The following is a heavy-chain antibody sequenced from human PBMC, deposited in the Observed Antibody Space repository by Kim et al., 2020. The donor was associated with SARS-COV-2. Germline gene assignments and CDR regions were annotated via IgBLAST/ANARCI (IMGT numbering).Heavy chain of an antibody. CDR3: RRGMYTGTAGADVFDI. D-gene: IGHD1-1*01. Sequence: GGSLRLSCVASGFSFSSFGIHWVRQAPGKGLEWVTNIWNDGSKEYYVDSVEGRFTISRDDSKNTVYRQMSSLRAEDTAVYYCRRGMYTGTAGADVFDIWGQGTMVTVSS. CDR1: GFSFSSFG. J-gene: IGHJ3*02. CDR2: IWNDGSKE. V-gene: IGHV3-33*01.